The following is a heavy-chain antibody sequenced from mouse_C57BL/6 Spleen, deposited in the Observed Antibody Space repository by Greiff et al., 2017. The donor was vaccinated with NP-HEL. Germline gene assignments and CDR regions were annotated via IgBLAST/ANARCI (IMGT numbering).Heavy chain of an antibody. J-gene: IGHJ2*01. CDR1: GFTFSDYY. Sequence: EVHLVESEGGLVQPGSSMKLSCTASGFTFSDYYMAWVRQVPEKGLEWVANINYDGSSTYYLDSLKSRFIISRDNAKNILYLQMSSLKSEDTATYYCARNYDYDGYFDYWGQGTTLTVSS. D-gene: IGHD2-4*01. CDR3: ARNYDYDGYFDY. V-gene: IGHV5-16*01. CDR2: INYDGSST.